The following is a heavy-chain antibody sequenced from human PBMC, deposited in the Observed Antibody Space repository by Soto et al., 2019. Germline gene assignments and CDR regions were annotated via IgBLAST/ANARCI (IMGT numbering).Heavy chain of an antibody. CDR1: HATFTGYT. Sequence: QVHLVQSETEVKEPGASVTVSCKTSHATFTGYTINWVRQAPGQGLEWLGWISSLSGNTYYARDFQGRLTMTTTTSATTAYMELRSLRSDDTAVYFCARGTVTSGRGFGPWGQGTLVTVYS. CDR2: ISSLSGNT. V-gene: IGHV1-18*04. CDR3: ARGTVTSGRGFGP. J-gene: IGHJ5*02. D-gene: IGHD4-17*01.